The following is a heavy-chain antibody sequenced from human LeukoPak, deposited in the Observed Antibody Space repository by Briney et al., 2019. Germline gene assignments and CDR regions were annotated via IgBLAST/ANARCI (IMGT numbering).Heavy chain of an antibody. Sequence: SETLSLTCTVSGGSISSYYWSWIRQPPGKGLEWIGYIYYSGSTNYNPSLKSRVTISVDTSKNQFSLKLSSVTAADTAVYYCASFEYSGSYYFDYWGQGTLVTVSS. D-gene: IGHD6-6*01. J-gene: IGHJ4*02. CDR1: GGSISSYY. CDR3: ASFEYSGSYYFDY. CDR2: IYYSGST. V-gene: IGHV4-59*01.